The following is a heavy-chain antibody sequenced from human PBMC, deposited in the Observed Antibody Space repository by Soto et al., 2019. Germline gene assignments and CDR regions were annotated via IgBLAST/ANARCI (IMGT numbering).Heavy chain of an antibody. Sequence: SWTLSLTCTVSGGSISSYYWSWILQPPGKGLEWIGYIYYSGSTNYNPSLKSRVTISVDTSKNQFSLKLRSVTAADTAVYYCARGQMGVCGGDCLDFDYWGQGTLVTVSS. CDR1: GGSISSYY. V-gene: IGHV4-59*01. J-gene: IGHJ4*02. CDR3: ARGQMGVCGGDCLDFDY. CDR2: IYYSGST. D-gene: IGHD2-21*02.